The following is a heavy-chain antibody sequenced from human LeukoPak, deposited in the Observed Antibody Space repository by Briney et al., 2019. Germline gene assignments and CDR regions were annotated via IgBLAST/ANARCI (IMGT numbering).Heavy chain of an antibody. J-gene: IGHJ5*02. D-gene: IGHD5-24*01. Sequence: PSQTLSLTCTVSGGSISSGDYYWSWIRQPPGKGLEWIEYIYYSGSTYYNPSLKSRVTISVDTSKNQFSLKLSSVTAADTAVYYCARERGGGYNWFDPWGQGTLVTVSS. CDR2: IYYSGST. CDR1: GGSISSGDYY. V-gene: IGHV4-30-4*08. CDR3: ARERGGGYNWFDP.